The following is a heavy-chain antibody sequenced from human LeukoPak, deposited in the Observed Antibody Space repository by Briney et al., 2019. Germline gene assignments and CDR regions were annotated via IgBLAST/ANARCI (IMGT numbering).Heavy chain of an antibody. CDR3: ARDYYDSSGYYGAFDI. J-gene: IGHJ3*02. Sequence: GGSLRLSCAASGFTFSSYWMSWVRQAPGKGLEWVANIKQDGSEKYYVDSVKGRFTISRDNAKNSLYLQMNSLRAEDTAVYYCARDYYDSSGYYGAFDIWGQGTMGTVSS. CDR2: IKQDGSEK. CDR1: GFTFSSYW. V-gene: IGHV3-7*01. D-gene: IGHD3-22*01.